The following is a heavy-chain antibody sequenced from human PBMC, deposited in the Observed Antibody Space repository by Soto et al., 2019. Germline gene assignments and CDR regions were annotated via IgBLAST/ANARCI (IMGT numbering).Heavy chain of an antibody. J-gene: IGHJ4*02. CDR3: TTGTPYYDSSGYLGID. CDR1: GFTFSNAW. V-gene: IGHV3-15*07. CDR2: IKSKTDGGTT. D-gene: IGHD3-22*01. Sequence: GASLRLSCAASGFTFSNAWMNWVRQAPGKGLEWVGRIKSKTDGGTTDYAAPVKGRFTISRDDSKNTLYLQMNSLKTEDTAVYYCTTGTPYYDSSGYLGIDWGQGTLVTVSS.